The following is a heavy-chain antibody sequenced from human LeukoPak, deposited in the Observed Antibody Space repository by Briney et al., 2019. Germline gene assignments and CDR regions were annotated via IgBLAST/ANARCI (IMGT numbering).Heavy chain of an antibody. CDR1: GYSISSGYY. Sequence: SEALSLTCAVSGYSISSGYYWGWIRQPPGKGLEWIGNVYQSGITYYNASLKSRVTISVDTSKNQFSLKLNSVTAADTAVYYCARRYSNSYFDYWGQGTLVTVSS. D-gene: IGHD4-11*01. CDR2: VYQSGIT. J-gene: IGHJ4*02. V-gene: IGHV4-38-2*01. CDR3: ARRYSNSYFDY.